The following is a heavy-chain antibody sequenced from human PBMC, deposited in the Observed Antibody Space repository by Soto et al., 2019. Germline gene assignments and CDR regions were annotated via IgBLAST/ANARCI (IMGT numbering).Heavy chain of an antibody. J-gene: IGHJ4*02. CDR3: AKDVGSYYYDTSAYLYDY. D-gene: IGHD3-22*01. V-gene: IGHV3-9*01. CDR1: GFIFEDFA. Sequence: EVQLVESGGGLVQPGGSVRLSCVGSGFIFEDFAMNWVRQVPGKGLEWVSGISWNSATLAYADSVKGRLIVSRDNAKNILYLQMNSLRAEDAALYYCAKDVGSYYYDTSAYLYDYWGQGTLVTVSS. CDR2: ISWNSATL.